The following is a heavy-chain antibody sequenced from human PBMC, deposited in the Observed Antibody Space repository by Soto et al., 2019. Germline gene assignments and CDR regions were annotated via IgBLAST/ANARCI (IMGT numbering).Heavy chain of an antibody. CDR3: ARVSWCSSTSCYRYYGMDV. CDR2: IKQDGSEK. V-gene: IGHV3-7*03. J-gene: IGHJ6*02. Sequence: GGSLRLSCAASGFTFSSYWMSWVRQAPGKGLEWVANIKQDGSEKYYVDSVKGRFTISRDNAKNSLYLQMNSLRAEDTDVYYCARVSWCSSTSCYRYYGMDVWGQGTTVTVSS. CDR1: GFTFSSYW. D-gene: IGHD2-2*01.